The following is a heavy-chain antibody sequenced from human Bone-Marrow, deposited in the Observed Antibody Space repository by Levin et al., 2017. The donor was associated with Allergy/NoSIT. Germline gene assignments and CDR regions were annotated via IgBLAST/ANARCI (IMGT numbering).Heavy chain of an antibody. V-gene: IGHV3-21*01. D-gene: IGHD3-16*01. CDR3: ARPVRLGDAFDI. Sequence: GESLKISCAASGFTFSSYSMNWVRQAPGKGLEWVSSISSSSSYIYYADSVKGRFTISRDNAKNSLYLQMNSLRAEDTAVYYCARPVRLGDAFDIWGQGTMVTVSS. CDR2: ISSSSSYI. CDR1: GFTFSSYS. J-gene: IGHJ3*02.